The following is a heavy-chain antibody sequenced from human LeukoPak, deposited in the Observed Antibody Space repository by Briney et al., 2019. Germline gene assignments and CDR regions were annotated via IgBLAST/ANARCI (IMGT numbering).Heavy chain of an antibody. D-gene: IGHD6-13*01. J-gene: IGHJ4*02. Sequence: SETLSLTCAVYGGSFSGYCWSWIRQPPGKGLEWIGEINHSGSTNYNPSLKSRVTISVDTSKNQFSLKLSSVTAADTAVYYCARRKGRYSSSWYVIFDYWGQGTLVTVSS. V-gene: IGHV4-34*01. CDR1: GGSFSGYC. CDR3: ARRKGRYSSSWYVIFDY. CDR2: INHSGST.